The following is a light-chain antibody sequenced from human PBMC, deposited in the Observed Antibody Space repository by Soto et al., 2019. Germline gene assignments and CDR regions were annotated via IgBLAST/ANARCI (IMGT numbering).Light chain of an antibody. Sequence: EIVLTQSPGTLSLSPGERATLSCRASQSVSSSYLAWYQQKPGQAPRLLIYGASNRATGIPDRFSGSGSGTDFTLTISRLEPEDFAVYYCQQYGSSSWTCGQGTKVEIK. V-gene: IGKV3-20*01. J-gene: IGKJ1*01. CDR2: GAS. CDR3: QQYGSSSWT. CDR1: QSVSSSY.